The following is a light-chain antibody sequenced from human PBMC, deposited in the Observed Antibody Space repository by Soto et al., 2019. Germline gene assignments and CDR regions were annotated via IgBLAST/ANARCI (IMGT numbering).Light chain of an antibody. CDR2: ATS. CDR1: SSDVGTYNL. V-gene: IGLV2-14*02. Sequence: QSALTQPAAVSGSPGQSITISCTGTSSDVGTYNLVSWYQQYPGKAPKLMIYATSKRPSGVPDRFSGSKSGNTASLTISGLQAADEADYYCTLYTSENTYVFGTGTKLTVL. J-gene: IGLJ1*01. CDR3: TLYTSENTYV.